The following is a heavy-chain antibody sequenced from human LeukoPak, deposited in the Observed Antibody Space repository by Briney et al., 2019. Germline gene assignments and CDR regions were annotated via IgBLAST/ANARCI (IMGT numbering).Heavy chain of an antibody. CDR2: ISAYNGNT. J-gene: IGHJ3*02. Sequence: ASVKVSCTASGYTFTSYGISWVRQAPGQGLEWMGWISAYNGNTNYAQKLQGRVTMTTDTSTSTAYMELRSLRSDDTAVYYCARVVVYDSSGYYYVNNAFDIWGQGTMVTVSS. V-gene: IGHV1-18*01. D-gene: IGHD3-22*01. CDR1: GYTFTSYG. CDR3: ARVVVYDSSGYYYVNNAFDI.